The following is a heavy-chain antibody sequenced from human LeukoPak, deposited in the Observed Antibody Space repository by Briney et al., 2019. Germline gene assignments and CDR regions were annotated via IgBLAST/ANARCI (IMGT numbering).Heavy chain of an antibody. D-gene: IGHD2-15*01. J-gene: IGHJ4*02. CDR1: GFTFGDYA. Sequence: PGGSLRLSCTASGFTFGDYAMSWFRQAPGKGLEWAGFIRSIAYGGTTEYAASVKGRFTISRDDSKSIAYLQMNSLKTEDTAVYYCTRGGDIVVVVAATLDYWGQGTLVTVSS. CDR2: IRSIAYGGTT. V-gene: IGHV3-49*03. CDR3: TRGGDIVVVVAATLDY.